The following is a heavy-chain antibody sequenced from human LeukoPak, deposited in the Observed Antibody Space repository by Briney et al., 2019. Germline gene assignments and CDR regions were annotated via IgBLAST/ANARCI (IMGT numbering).Heavy chain of an antibody. CDR3: AKGIYSSGWSLDY. D-gene: IGHD6-19*01. CDR1: GFTFDDYA. Sequence: GGSLRLSCAASGFTFDDYAMHWVRQAPGKGLEWVSGISWNSGSIGYADSVKGRFTISRDNAKNSLYLQMNSLRAEDTALYYCAKGIYSSGWSLDYWGQGTLVTVSS. J-gene: IGHJ4*02. V-gene: IGHV3-9*01. CDR2: ISWNSGSI.